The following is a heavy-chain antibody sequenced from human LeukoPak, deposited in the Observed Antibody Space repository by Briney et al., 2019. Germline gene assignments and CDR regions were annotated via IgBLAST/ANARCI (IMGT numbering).Heavy chain of an antibody. CDR2: IIPILGIA. CDR1: GGTFSSYA. Sequence: ASVKVSCKASGGTFSSYAISWVRQAPGQGLEWMGRIIPILGIANYAQKFQGRVTITADKSTSTAYMELSSLRSEDTAVYYCAREGTGSRRHELDVWGQGTTVTVSS. CDR3: AREGTGSRRHELDV. D-gene: IGHD1/OR15-1a*01. V-gene: IGHV1-69*04. J-gene: IGHJ6*02.